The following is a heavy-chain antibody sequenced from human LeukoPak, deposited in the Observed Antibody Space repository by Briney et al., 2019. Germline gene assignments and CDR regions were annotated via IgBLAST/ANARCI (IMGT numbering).Heavy chain of an antibody. D-gene: IGHD2-21*02. Sequence: GGSLRLSCAASGFTLSGYWKSWVRQAPGKGLEWVANIKEDGSETNYVDSVKGRFTISRDNAKNSLYLQMNSLRAEDTAVYYCARDWGVVTALFQHWGQGTLVTVS. CDR2: IKEDGSET. V-gene: IGHV3-7*01. CDR3: ARDWGVVTALFQH. CDR1: GFTLSGYW. J-gene: IGHJ1*01.